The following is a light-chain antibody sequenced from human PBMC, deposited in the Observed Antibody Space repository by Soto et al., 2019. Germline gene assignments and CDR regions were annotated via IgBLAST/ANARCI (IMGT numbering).Light chain of an antibody. J-gene: IGLJ1*01. V-gene: IGLV2-14*01. CDR1: SSDVGGYNY. CDR2: EVS. Sequence: QSALTQPASVSGSPGQSITISCTGTSSDVGGYNYVSWYQQHPGKAPKLMIYEVSNRPSGVSNRFSGSKSGNTASLTISGLQAEDEADYYSSPYTTSSTLYVFGTGTKLTVL. CDR3: SPYTTSSTLYV.